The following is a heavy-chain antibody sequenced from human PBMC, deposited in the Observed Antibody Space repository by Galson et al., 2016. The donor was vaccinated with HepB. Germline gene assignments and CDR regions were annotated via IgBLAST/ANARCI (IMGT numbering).Heavy chain of an antibody. CDR3: ARGRTTSCNSAFDI. CDR2: ISGSGAST. CDR1: GFTFSSYA. Sequence: SLRLSCAASGFTFSSYAMSWVRQAPGKGLEWVSVISGSGASTYYADSVKGRFTISRDYSKNTLYLQVNSLRVEDTAIYYCARGRTTSCNSAFDIWGQGTMVTVSS. D-gene: IGHD2-2*02. J-gene: IGHJ3*02. V-gene: IGHV3-23*01.